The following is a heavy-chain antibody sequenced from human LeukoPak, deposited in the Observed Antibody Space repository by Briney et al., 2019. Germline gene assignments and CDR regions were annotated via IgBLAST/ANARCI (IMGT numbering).Heavy chain of an antibody. CDR2: ISRSSSYI. V-gene: IGHV3-21*01. D-gene: IGHD2-2*01. CDR1: GFTFSSYS. J-gene: IGHJ6*02. CDR3: ARDRPDIVVVPAANRKYHYGMDV. Sequence: GGSLRLSCAASGFTFSSYSMNWVRQAPGKGLEWVSSISRSSSYIYYADSVKGRFTITRDNAKNSLYLQMNSLRAEDTAVYYCARDRPDIVVVPAANRKYHYGMDVWGQGTTVTVSS.